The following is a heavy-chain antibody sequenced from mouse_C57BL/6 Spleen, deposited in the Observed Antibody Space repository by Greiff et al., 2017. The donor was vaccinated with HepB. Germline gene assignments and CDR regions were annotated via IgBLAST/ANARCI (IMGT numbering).Heavy chain of an antibody. CDR1: GFTFSSYA. D-gene: IGHD2-13*01. Sequence: EVMLVESGGGLVKPGGSLKLSCAASGFTFSSYAMSWVRQTPEKRLEWVATISDGGSYTYYPDNVKGRFTISRDNAKNNLYLQMSHLKSEDTAMYYCARDDYETWFAYWGQGTLVTVSA. CDR3: ARDDYETWFAY. J-gene: IGHJ3*01. CDR2: ISDGGSYT. V-gene: IGHV5-4*01.